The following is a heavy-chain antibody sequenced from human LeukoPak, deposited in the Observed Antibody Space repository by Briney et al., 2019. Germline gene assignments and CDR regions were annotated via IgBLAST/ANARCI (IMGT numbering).Heavy chain of an antibody. CDR2: IKHDGSET. CDR1: GFIFSSYW. J-gene: IGHJ4*02. D-gene: IGHD5-18*01. V-gene: IGHV3-7*01. Sequence: PGGSLRLSCAASGFIFSSYWMSWVRQAPGKGLEWVANIKHDGSETYYVDSLKGRFTISRDNAKNSLYLQMNSLRAEDTAVYYCARGLTRYSLGYYLDFWGQGSLVTVSS. CDR3: ARGLTRYSLGYYLDF.